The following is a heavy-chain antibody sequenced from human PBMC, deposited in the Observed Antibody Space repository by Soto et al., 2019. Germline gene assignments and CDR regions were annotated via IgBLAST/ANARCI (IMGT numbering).Heavy chain of an antibody. CDR1: VGSIGSSSYY. Sequence: SETLSLTCSVSVGSIGSSSYYFGWIRQPPGKGLEWIGSLYYTGTTYYNSSLKSRITISVDMSKKQFPLTLRSVTAADTAMYYCVRDGTKNLRDWFDTWGQGILVTVSS. CDR3: VRDGTKNLRDWFDT. V-gene: IGHV4-39*06. D-gene: IGHD1-1*01. J-gene: IGHJ5*02. CDR2: LYYTGTT.